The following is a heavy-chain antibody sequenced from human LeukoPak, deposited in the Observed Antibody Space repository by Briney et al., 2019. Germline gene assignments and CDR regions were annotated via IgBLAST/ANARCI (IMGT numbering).Heavy chain of an antibody. V-gene: IGHV1-2*02. CDR3: ARAHRLSYGSLPSYY. J-gene: IGHJ4*02. CDR2: INPNSGGT. CDR1: GYTFTGYY. Sequence: ASVKVSCKASGYTFTGYYMHWVRQAPGQGLEWMGWINPNSGGTNYAQKFQGRVTMTRDTSISTAYMELSRLRSDDTAVYYCARAHRLSYGSLPSYYWGQGTLVTVSS. D-gene: IGHD6-19*01.